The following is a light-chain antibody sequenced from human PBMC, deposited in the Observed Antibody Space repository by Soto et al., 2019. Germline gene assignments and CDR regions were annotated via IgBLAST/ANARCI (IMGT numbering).Light chain of an antibody. CDR3: QQSDSSPWT. CDR1: QSLSSNY. CDR2: DAS. V-gene: IGKV3-20*01. J-gene: IGKJ1*01. Sequence: EIVLTQSPGTLSLSPGDRATLSCRASQSLSSNYLHWYQQKPGQAPRPLISDASRRATGIPDRFSGSGSGTDFTLIISRLEPEDFAVYFCQQSDSSPWTFGQGTKVDIK.